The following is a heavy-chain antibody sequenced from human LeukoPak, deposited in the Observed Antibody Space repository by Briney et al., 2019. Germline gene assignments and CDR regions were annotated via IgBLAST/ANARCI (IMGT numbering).Heavy chain of an antibody. V-gene: IGHV4-59*01. CDR1: GGSISSYY. Sequence: SETLSLTCTVSGGSISSYYWSWIRQPPGKGLEWIGYIYYSGSTNYNPSLKSRVTISLDTSKNQFSLKLSSVTAADTAVYYCARDTHYDTSGYYSPFDYWGQGTLVTVSS. J-gene: IGHJ4*02. CDR2: IYYSGST. CDR3: ARDTHYDTSGYYSPFDY. D-gene: IGHD3-22*01.